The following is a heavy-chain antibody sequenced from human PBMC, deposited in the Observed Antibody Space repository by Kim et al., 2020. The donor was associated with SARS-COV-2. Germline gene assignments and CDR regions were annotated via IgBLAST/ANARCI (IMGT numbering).Heavy chain of an antibody. CDR3: AVSGAPRGYDILTGYYYYYYYGMDV. Sequence: ASVKVSCKASGYTFTSYYMHWVRQAPGQGLEWMGIINPSGGSTSYAQKFQGRVTMTRDTSTSTVYMELSSLRSEDTAVYYCAVSGAPRGYDILTGYYYYYYYGMDVWGQGTTVTVSS. CDR1: GYTFTSYY. V-gene: IGHV1-46*01. D-gene: IGHD3-9*01. J-gene: IGHJ6*02. CDR2: INPSGGST.